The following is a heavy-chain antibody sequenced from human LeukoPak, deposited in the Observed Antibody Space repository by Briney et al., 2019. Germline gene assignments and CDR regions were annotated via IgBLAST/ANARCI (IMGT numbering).Heavy chain of an antibody. CDR1: RRSMCSGGEY. CDR3: ARPYYYDSRIDP. CDR2: MYYSGST. D-gene: IGHD3-22*01. Sequence: CPVSRRSMCSGGEYFWGVREPLGKGLEWIGYMYYSGSTYYNPSLKGRVTISVDTSKNQFSLKLSSVTAADTAVYYCARPYYYDSRIDPWGQGTLVTVSS. V-gene: IGHV4-30-4*01. J-gene: IGHJ5*02.